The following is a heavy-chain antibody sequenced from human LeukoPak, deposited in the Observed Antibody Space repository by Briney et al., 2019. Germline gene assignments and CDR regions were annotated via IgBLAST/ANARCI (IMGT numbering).Heavy chain of an antibody. CDR3: VRGGTVIVDSLAP. CDR2: IFYSGRT. CDR1: GGSISSGGYS. V-gene: IGHV4-30-2*01. J-gene: IGHJ5*02. D-gene: IGHD2-8*02. Sequence: PSETPSLTCAVSGGSISSGGYSWSWIRQPPGKGLEWIGYIFYSGRTYYNPSLKSRVTISVDRSKNQFSLKLSSVTAADTAVYYCVRGGTVIVDSLAPWGQGLLVTVSS.